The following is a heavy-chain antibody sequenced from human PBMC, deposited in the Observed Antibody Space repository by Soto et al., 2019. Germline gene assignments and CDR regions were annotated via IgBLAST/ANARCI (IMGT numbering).Heavy chain of an antibody. V-gene: IGHV1-69*12. CDR3: ASLVEELLTPFYYCGMDV. Sequence: QVQLVQSGAEVTKPGSSVKVSCKASGGTFSSYAISWVRQAPGQGLEWMGGIIPIFGTANYAQKFQGRVTITADESTSTAYMELSSLRSEDTAVYYCASLVEELLTPFYYCGMDVWGQGTTVTVSS. D-gene: IGHD2-15*01. CDR2: IIPIFGTA. J-gene: IGHJ6*02. CDR1: GGTFSSYA.